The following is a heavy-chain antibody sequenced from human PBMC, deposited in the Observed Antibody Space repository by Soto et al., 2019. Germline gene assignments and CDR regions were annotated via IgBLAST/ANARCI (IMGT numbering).Heavy chain of an antibody. D-gene: IGHD6-13*01. CDR3: ERGRRVNRPYYFDY. V-gene: IGHV4-31*03. CDR1: GGSISSGGYY. Sequence: TLSLTCTVSGGSISSGGYYWSWIRQHPGKGLEWIGYIYYSGSTYYNPSLKSRVTISVDTSKNQFSLKLSSVTAADTAVYYCERGRRVNRPYYFDYWGQGTLVTVHS. J-gene: IGHJ4*02. CDR2: IYYSGST.